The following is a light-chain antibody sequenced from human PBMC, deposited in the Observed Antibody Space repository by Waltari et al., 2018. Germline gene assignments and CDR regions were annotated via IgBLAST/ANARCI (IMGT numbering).Light chain of an antibody. Sequence: QSALTQPRSVSGSPGQSVTISCTKPINYVSWYQQHPGKAPKLISYYDNKRPSGVLDRCAGSKAGNTASLTIAGLQTEEEADYYCCSFAGSHTEIFDGGTKLTVL. CDR1: INY. V-gene: IGLV2-11*01. CDR2: YDN. J-gene: IGLJ2*01. CDR3: CSFAGSHTEI.